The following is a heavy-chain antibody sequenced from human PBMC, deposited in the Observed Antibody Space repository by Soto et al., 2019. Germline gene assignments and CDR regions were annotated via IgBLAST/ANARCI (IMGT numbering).Heavy chain of an antibody. CDR2: IIPIFGTA. CDR1: GGTFSSYA. D-gene: IGHD4-17*01. Sequence: GASVKVSCKASGGTFSSYAISWVRQAPGQGLEWMGGIIPIFGTANYAQKFQGRVTITADESTSTAYMELSSLRSEDTAVYYCARDPPLTVTTTYGMDAWGQGTTVTVSS. CDR3: ARDPPLTVTTTYGMDA. V-gene: IGHV1-69*13. J-gene: IGHJ6*02.